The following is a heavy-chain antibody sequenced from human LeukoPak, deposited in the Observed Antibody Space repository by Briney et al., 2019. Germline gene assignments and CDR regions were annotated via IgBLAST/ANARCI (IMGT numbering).Heavy chain of an antibody. J-gene: IGHJ5*02. D-gene: IGHD5-12*01. V-gene: IGHV4-39*07. CDR1: GGSISSSSYY. CDR3: ARDLSGSNWFDP. CDR2: IYYSGST. Sequence: SETLSLTCTVSGGSISSSSYYWGWIRQPPGKGLEWIGVIYYSGSTYYNPSLKSRVTISVDTSKNQFSLKLSSVTAADTAVYYCARDLSGSNWFDPWGQGTLVTVSS.